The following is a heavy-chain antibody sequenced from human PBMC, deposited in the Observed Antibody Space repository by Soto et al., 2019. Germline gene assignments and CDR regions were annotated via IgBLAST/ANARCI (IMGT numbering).Heavy chain of an antibody. CDR1: GYTFTNYY. D-gene: IGHD3-10*01. V-gene: IGHV1-46*01. CDR3: ARDRASWYFDL. CDR2: INPSGGST. J-gene: IGHJ2*01. Sequence: QVQLVQSGAEVKKPGASVKVSCKASGYTFTNYYMHWVRQAPGQGLEWMGIINPSGGSTSYAQKFQGRVTMTRDTSTSTVYMELSSLRSEDTAVYYCARDRASWYFDLWGRGTLVTVSS.